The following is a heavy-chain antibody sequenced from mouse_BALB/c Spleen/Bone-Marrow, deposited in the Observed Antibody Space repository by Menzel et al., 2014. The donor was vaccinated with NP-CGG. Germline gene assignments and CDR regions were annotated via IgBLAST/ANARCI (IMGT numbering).Heavy chain of an antibody. V-gene: IGHV1-7*01. Sequence: VQLQQSGADLAKPGASVKMSCKASGYTFTNYWMHWVKQRPGQGLEWIGYINPSTGYTEYNQKFKDKATLTADKSSSTAYMQLSSLTSEDSAVYYCARIYYSGRDYWGQGTTLTVSS. CDR3: ARIYYSGRDY. CDR2: INPSTGYT. D-gene: IGHD1-1*01. CDR1: GYTFTNYW. J-gene: IGHJ2*01.